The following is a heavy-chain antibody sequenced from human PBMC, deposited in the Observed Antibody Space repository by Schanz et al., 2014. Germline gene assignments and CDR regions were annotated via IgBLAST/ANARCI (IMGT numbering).Heavy chain of an antibody. CDR1: GFTFSDYY. CDR2: ITRQGTT. D-gene: IGHD6-19*01. CDR3: AKDHPSSGWPAFDV. Sequence: QVQLVDSGGGLVKPGGSLRLSCAASGFTFSDYYMTWIRQAPGKGLEWVSGITRQGTTYYADFVKGRFSISRDLSSNTLYLQMNSLRADDSAIYYCAKDHPSSGWPAFDVWGQGTQGTVSS. J-gene: IGHJ4*02. V-gene: IGHV3-11*01.